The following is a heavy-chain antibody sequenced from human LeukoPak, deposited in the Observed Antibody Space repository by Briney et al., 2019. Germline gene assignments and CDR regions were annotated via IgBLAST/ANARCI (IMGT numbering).Heavy chain of an antibody. CDR2: IYHSGST. J-gene: IGHJ4*02. Sequence: NPSETLSLTCAVSGGSISSGGYSWSWIRQPPGKGLEWIGYIYHSGSTYYNPSLKSRVTISVDRSKNQFSLKLSSVTAADTAVYYCARVSSWYSPYYFDYWGQGTLVTVSS. CDR3: ARVSSWYSPYYFDY. D-gene: IGHD6-13*01. V-gene: IGHV4-30-2*01. CDR1: GGSISSGGYS.